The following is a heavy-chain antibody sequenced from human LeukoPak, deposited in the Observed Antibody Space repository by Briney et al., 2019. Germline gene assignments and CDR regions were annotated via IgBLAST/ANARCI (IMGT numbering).Heavy chain of an antibody. CDR3: AKGAAIQGYYYMDV. V-gene: IGHV3-23*01. CDR1: GFTFSSYA. CDR2: ISGSGGST. J-gene: IGHJ6*03. Sequence: PGGSLRLSCAASGFTFSSYAMSWVRQAPGKGLEWVSAISGSGGSTYYADSVKGRFTISRDNSKNTLYLQMNSLRAEDTAVYYFAKGAAIQGYYYMDVWGKGTTVTVSS. D-gene: IGHD2-2*01.